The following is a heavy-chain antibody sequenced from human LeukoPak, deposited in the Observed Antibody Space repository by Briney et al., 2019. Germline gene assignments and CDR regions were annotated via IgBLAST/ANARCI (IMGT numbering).Heavy chain of an antibody. V-gene: IGHV4-59*01. J-gene: IGHJ4*02. CDR2: IYYSGST. CDR1: GGSIRSYY. CDR3: ARGGAIAATIYSY. D-gene: IGHD5-12*01. Sequence: SETLSLTCTVSGGSIRSYYWSWIRRPPGKGLEWIGYIYYSGSTNYNPSLKSRLNISVDTSKNQFSLNLSSVTAADTAVYYCARGGAIAATIYSYWGQGTLVTVSS.